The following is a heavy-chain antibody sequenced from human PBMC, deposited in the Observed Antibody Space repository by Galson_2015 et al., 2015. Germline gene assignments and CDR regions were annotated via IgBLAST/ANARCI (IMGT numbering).Heavy chain of an antibody. V-gene: IGHV3-30*18. Sequence: SLRLSCAASGFTFTNYGMHWVRQAPGKGLEWVAVILHDESNRCYADSVKGRFTISRDNSKNTLYLQMNSLKPEDTAVYYCAKDYGYFADGYNYGYYFDYWGQGTLVTVSS. CDR1: GFTFTNYG. CDR3: AKDYGYFADGYNYGYYFDY. CDR2: ILHDESNR. J-gene: IGHJ4*02. D-gene: IGHD5-24*01.